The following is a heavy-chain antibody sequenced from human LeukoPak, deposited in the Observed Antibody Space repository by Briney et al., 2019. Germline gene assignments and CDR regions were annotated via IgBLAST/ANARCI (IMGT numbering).Heavy chain of an antibody. V-gene: IGHV1-69*04. J-gene: IGHJ6*03. CDR1: GGTFSSYT. CDR2: IIPILGIA. CDR3: ARDGEDIVVVPAAIRYYYYYMDV. Sequence: GSSVKVSCKAYGGTFSSYTISWVRQAPGQGLEWMGRIIPILGIANYAQKFQGRFTITADKSTSTAYMELSSLRSEDTAVYYCARDGEDIVVVPAAIRYYYYYMDVWGKGTTVTVSS. D-gene: IGHD2-2*01.